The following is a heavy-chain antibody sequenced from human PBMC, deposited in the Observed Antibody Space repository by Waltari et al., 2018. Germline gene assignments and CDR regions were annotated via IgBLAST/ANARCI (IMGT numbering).Heavy chain of an antibody. Sequence: QVQLVQSGAEVKKPGASVKVSCKASGYTFTGYYMHWVRQAPGQGLEWMGWINPNGGGTNYAQKFQGRVTMTRDTSISTAYMELSRLRSDDTAVYYCARDIVVVPAAIHWFDPWGQGTLVTVSS. CDR3: ARDIVVVPAAIHWFDP. CDR1: GYTFTGYY. D-gene: IGHD2-2*02. V-gene: IGHV1-2*02. CDR2: INPNGGGT. J-gene: IGHJ5*02.